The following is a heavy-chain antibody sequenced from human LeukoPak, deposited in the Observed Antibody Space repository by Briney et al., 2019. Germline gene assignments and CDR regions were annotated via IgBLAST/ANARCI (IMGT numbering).Heavy chain of an antibody. Sequence: GGSLTLSCPASGFSFSDFSMNWLRQAPGKGLAWLSYISFSGRTTNYADSVKGRFNISRDNARNSLFLQMTGLRAEDTAVYYCAKDSAVALDYWGQGTLVTVSS. CDR1: GFSFSDFS. D-gene: IGHD6-19*01. V-gene: IGHV3-48*01. CDR3: AKDSAVALDY. J-gene: IGHJ4*02. CDR2: ISFSGRTT.